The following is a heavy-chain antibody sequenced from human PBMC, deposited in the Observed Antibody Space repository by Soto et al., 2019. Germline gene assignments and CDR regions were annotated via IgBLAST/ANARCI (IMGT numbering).Heavy chain of an antibody. CDR1: GGSISSSSYY. J-gene: IGHJ4*02. V-gene: IGHV4-39*01. CDR2: IYYSRSP. D-gene: IGHD6-13*01. Sequence: ETLSLTCTVSGGSISSSSYYWCWIRHPPGKGLEWIGSIYYSRSPYYIPSLTSRVTISVYTSKNQFSLKLSSLTAAGKAVYYSASMFLAAAGLNVFYYFDYWGQGTLVTVSS. CDR3: ASMFLAAAGLNVFYYFDY.